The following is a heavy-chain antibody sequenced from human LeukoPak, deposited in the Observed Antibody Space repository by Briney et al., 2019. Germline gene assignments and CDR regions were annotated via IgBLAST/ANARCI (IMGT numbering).Heavy chain of an antibody. Sequence: PGGSLRLSCAASGFTFSTYSMNWVRQAPGKGLQWVSSISPSSTYIYYADSVKGRFTISRDNSKNSLYLQMNSLRAEDTAVYYCARDPRITATIWNGSPTFEPWGQGNLVTVSS. V-gene: IGHV3-21*04. J-gene: IGHJ5*02. CDR1: GFTFSTYS. CDR3: ARDPRITATIWNGSPTFEP. D-gene: IGHD1-1*01. CDR2: ISPSSTYI.